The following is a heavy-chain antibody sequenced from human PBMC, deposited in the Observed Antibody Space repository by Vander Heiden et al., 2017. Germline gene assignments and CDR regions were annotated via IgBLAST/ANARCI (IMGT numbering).Heavy chain of an antibody. CDR1: GFTFSSYA. V-gene: IGHV3-23*01. Sequence: EVQLLESGGGLVQPGGSLRLSCASSGFTFSSYAMSWVRQAPGKGLEWVSAISGSGGSTYYADSVKGRFTISRDNSKNTLYLQMNSLRAEDTAVYYCARQYTAHPQVYFDYWGQGTLVTVSS. CDR2: ISGSGGST. J-gene: IGHJ4*02. CDR3: ARQYTAHPQVYFDY. D-gene: IGHD5-18*01.